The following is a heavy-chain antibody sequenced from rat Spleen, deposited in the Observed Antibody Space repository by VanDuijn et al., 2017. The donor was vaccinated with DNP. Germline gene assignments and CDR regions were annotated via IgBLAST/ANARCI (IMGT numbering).Heavy chain of an antibody. V-gene: IGHV3-1*01. D-gene: IGHD1-7*01. Sequence: EVQLQESGSGLVNSSQSLSLTCSVTGYSITSNYWGWIRKFPGDKMEYIGHISYSGGTNYNPSFKSRISITRDTSKNHFFLHLNSVTTEDTATYYCARWTRYFDYWGQGVMVTVSS. CDR3: ARWTRYFDY. CDR1: GYSITSNY. CDR2: ISYSGGT. J-gene: IGHJ2*01.